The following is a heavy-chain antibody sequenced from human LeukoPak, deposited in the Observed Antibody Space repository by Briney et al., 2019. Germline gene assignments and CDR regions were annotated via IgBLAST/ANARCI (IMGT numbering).Heavy chain of an antibody. CDR1: GYSITSGYY. CDR3: VRSPYYYYHMDV. J-gene: IGHJ6*03. Sequence: SETRSLTCAVSGYSITSGYYWGWIRPPPGKELEWIGTIYHSGSTYYNPSLKSRVIVSVDTSKNQFSLKLSSSTAADTAVYYCVRSPYYYYHMDVWGKGTSVTVSS. V-gene: IGHV4-38-2*01. CDR2: IYHSGST.